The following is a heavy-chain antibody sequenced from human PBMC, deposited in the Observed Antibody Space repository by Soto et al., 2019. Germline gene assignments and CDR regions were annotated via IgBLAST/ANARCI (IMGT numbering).Heavy chain of an antibody. CDR1: GFTFNKYG. D-gene: IGHD1-20*01. J-gene: IGHJ5*02. CDR3: ARDQYRISRFWFDP. Sequence: QVQLVESGGGVVQAGGSLRLSCTASGFTFNKYGMHWVRQAPGKGLEWVAVMWYDGSNEYYADSVKGRFTISRDNSRNTVSLQMNSLRAEDTAVYYCARDQYRISRFWFDPWGQGTLVTVSS. CDR2: MWYDGSNE. V-gene: IGHV3-33*01.